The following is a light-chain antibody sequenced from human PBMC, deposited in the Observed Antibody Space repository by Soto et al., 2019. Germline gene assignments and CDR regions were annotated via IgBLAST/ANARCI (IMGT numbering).Light chain of an antibody. J-gene: IGLJ2*01. CDR1: SSDIGGYNY. CDR3: SSYGASSAL. V-gene: IGLV2-14*03. CDR2: DVS. Sequence: ALTQPASVSRSHRQSITISCNGSSSDIGGYNYVSWYQQHPGKAPKLLIYDVSYRPSGISDRFSGSKSGNTASLTISGLQTEDEADYYCSSYGASSALFGGGTKVTV.